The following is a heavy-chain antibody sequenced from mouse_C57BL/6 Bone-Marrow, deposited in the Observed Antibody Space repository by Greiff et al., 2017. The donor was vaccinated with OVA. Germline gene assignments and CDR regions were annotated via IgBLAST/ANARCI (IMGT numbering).Heavy chain of an antibody. D-gene: IGHD2-3*01. V-gene: IGHV14-3*02. CDR3: GSWGWSYVMDY. J-gene: IGHJ4*01. Sequence: VQLQQSGAELVKPGASVKLSCTASGFTIKDTYVHWVKQRPEQGLEWIGEIYPANDNTKYDPKFQGRATITADTSSNTAYLQLSSLTSEDTAVYCCGSWGWSYVMDYWGQGTAVTVSS. CDR1: GFTIKDTY. CDR2: IYPANDNT.